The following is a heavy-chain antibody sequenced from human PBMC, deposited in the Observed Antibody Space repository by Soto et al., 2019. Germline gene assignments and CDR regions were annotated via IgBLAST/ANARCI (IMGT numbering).Heavy chain of an antibody. CDR2: LSGSGGST. V-gene: IGHV3-23*01. J-gene: IGHJ6*03. D-gene: IGHD3-3*01. CDR3: AKDANYDFWSGYPPTYYYYYKDV. CDR1: GFTFSDYA. Sequence: EVQLLESGGGLVQPGGSLRLSCTASGFTFSDYAMSWVRQAPGKGLEWVTALSGSGGSTYYADSVKGRFIISRDNSKNTVNLQLNSLRAEDTAVYYCAKDANYDFWSGYPPTYYYYYKDVWGTGTTVTVSS.